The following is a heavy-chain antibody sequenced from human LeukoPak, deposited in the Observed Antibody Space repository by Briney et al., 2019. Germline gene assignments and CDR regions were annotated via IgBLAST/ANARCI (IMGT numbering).Heavy chain of an antibody. J-gene: IGHJ4*02. CDR2: IHCRGGST. V-gene: IGHV3-23*01. Sequence: GGSLGLFWSASGFTFTRNAMALVGQGPGKGLELVSAIHCRGGSTLYADSVKGRVTISRVQSTNTVYLQLNSLRADATAVYYCAKAHCSSTSCSRADNWGQGTLVTVSS. D-gene: IGHD2-2*01. CDR1: GFTFTRNA. CDR3: AKAHCSSTSCSRADN.